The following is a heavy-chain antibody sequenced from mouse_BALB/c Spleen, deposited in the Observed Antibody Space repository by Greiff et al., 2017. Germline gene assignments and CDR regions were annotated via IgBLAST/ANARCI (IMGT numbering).Heavy chain of an antibody. V-gene: IGHV5-6-5*01. CDR1: GFTFSSYA. CDR3: ARVGYYAMDY. J-gene: IGHJ4*01. CDR2: ISSGGST. Sequence: EVKLVESGGGLVKPGGSLKLSCAASGFTFSSYAMSWVRQTPEKRLEWVASISSGGSTSYQDSVKGRFTISRDNDRNILYLQMSSLRSEDTAMYYCARVGYYAMDYWGQGTSVTVSS.